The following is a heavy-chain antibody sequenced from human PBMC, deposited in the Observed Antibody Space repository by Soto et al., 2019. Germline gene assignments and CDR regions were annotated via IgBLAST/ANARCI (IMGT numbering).Heavy chain of an antibody. CDR1: GGSISSSSYY. CDR3: ARQSDSGSYYGKMEFYGMDV. D-gene: IGHD1-26*01. Sequence: SETLSLTCTVSGGSISSSSYYWGWIRQPPGKGLEWIGSIYYSGSTYYNPSLKSRVTISVDTSKNQFSLKLSSVTAADTAVYYCARQSDSGSYYGKMEFYGMDVWGQGTTVTVSS. J-gene: IGHJ6*02. V-gene: IGHV4-39*01. CDR2: IYYSGST.